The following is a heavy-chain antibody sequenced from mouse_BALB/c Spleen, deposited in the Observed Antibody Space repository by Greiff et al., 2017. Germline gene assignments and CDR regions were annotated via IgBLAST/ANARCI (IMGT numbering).Heavy chain of an antibody. V-gene: IGHV7-3*02. D-gene: IGHD4-1*01. J-gene: IGHJ2*01. CDR1: GFTFTDYY. Sequence: EVQRVESGGGLVQPGGSLRLSCATSGFTFTDYYMSWVRQPPGKALEWLGFIRNKANGYTTEYSASVKGRFTISRDNSQSILYLQIDTLRAEDSATYYCARDGVGRDYWGQGTTRTVSS. CDR2: IRNKANGYTT. CDR3: ARDGVGRDY.